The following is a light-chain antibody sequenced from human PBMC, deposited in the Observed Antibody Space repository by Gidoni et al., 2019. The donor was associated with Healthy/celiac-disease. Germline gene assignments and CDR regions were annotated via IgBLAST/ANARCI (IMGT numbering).Light chain of an antibody. CDR2: DAS. CDR3: QQRSNWPPSIT. CDR1: QSVSSY. V-gene: IGKV3-11*01. Sequence: EIVLTQSPSTLSLSPGERATLSSRASQSVSSYLAWYQQKPGQAPRLLIYDASNRATGIPARFRGSGSGTDFTLTISSLEPEDFAVYYCQQRSNWPPSITFGQGTRLEIK. J-gene: IGKJ5*01.